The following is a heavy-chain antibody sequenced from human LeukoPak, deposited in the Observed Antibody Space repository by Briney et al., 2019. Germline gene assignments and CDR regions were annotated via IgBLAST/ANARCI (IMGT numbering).Heavy chain of an antibody. CDR2: IYYSGST. D-gene: IGHD1-26*01. CDR1: GGSISSYL. Sequence: PSETLSITCTVSGGSISSYLWSWIRQPPGKGLEWIGYIYYSGSTNYNPSLKSRVTISVDTSKNQFSLKLSSVTAADTAVYYCAGLLVGATMYSNGMDVSGQGSAFNVSS. V-gene: IGHV4-59*01. J-gene: IGHJ6*02. CDR3: AGLLVGATMYSNGMDV.